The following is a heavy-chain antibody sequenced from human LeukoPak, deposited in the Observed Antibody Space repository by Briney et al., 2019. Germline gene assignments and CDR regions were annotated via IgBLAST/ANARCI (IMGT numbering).Heavy chain of an antibody. CDR1: GFTFDDYA. J-gene: IGHJ4*02. Sequence: QSGGSLRLSCAASGFTFDDYAMHWVRQAPGKGLEWVSVISGNGGRTYYADSVKGRFTISRDNSNNSLYLQMNSLRTEDTALYYCAKTLPSRWSESLGYWGQGTLVSVSS. V-gene: IGHV3-43*02. CDR3: AKTLPSRWSESLGY. CDR2: ISGNGGRT. D-gene: IGHD6-13*01.